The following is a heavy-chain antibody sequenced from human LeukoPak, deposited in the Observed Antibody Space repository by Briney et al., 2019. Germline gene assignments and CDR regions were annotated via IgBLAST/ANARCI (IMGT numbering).Heavy chain of an antibody. CDR3: AREAWDAFDF. V-gene: IGHV3-48*03. J-gene: IGHJ3*01. Sequence: GGSLRLSWAASGFTFSSFEMNWVRQAPGKGLEWVSYISGGGITIYYADSVKGRFTISRDNAKNSLSLQMNSLRAEDTAVYYCAREAWDAFDFWGQRPMVPVSS. CDR2: ISGGGITI. CDR1: GFTFSSFE.